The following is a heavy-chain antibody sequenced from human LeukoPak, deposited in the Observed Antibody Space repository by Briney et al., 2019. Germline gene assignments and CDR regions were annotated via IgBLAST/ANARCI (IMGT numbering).Heavy chain of an antibody. V-gene: IGHV3-64D*06. J-gene: IGHJ4*02. CDR2: ITNNGGST. CDR3: VKGRIYCCYPSLDY. Sequence: GGSLRLSCSASGFTFSSYAMHWVRQAPGKGLEYVSAITNNGGSTYYADSAKGRFSVSRDNSKNTVYLQLSSLRPDDTAVYYCVKGRIYCCYPSLDYWGQGTLVTVSS. CDR1: GFTFSSYA. D-gene: IGHD2-2*01.